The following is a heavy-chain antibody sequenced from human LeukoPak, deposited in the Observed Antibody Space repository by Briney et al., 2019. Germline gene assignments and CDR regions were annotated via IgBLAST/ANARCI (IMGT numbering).Heavy chain of an antibody. CDR3: ARVVGAVAGTGWFDP. CDR2: TNPNSGGT. J-gene: IGHJ5*02. D-gene: IGHD6-19*01. Sequence: ASVKVSCKASGYTFTGYYMHWVRQAPGQGLEWMGWTNPNSGGTNYAQKFQGRVTMTRDTSISTAYMELSRLRSDDTAVYYCARVVGAVAGTGWFDPWGQGTLVTVSS. CDR1: GYTFTGYY. V-gene: IGHV1-2*02.